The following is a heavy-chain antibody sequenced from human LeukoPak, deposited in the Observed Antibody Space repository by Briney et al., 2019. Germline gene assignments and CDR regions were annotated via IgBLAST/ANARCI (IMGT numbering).Heavy chain of an antibody. J-gene: IGHJ3*01. V-gene: IGHV4-34*01. CDR1: GGSFSGYY. CDR2: ISHSGST. D-gene: IGHD2-15*01. CDR3: ARGFSS. Sequence: SETLSLTCAVYGGSFSGYYWSWIRQPPGKGLEWIGEISHSGSTNYNPSLKSRVTISVDTSKNQFFLKLSSVTAADTAVYYCARGFSSWGQGTMVTVSS.